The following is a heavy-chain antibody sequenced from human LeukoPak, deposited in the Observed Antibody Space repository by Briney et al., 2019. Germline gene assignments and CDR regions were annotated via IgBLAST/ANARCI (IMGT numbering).Heavy chain of an antibody. CDR2: IYTTGNT. CDR3: ARGPNSETAPAYSYYGMEV. D-gene: IGHD2/OR15-2a*01. CDR1: GGSLRNYY. J-gene: IGHJ6*02. Sequence: PSEALSLTRTVSGGSLRNYYWSWMRQPLGKGVEWIGHIYTTGNTNYNPSLKSRATISSHTSTTQFSLKLTSVTPADTAMYYCARGPNSETAPAYSYYGMEVWGQGTTVTVSS. V-gene: IGHV4-4*07.